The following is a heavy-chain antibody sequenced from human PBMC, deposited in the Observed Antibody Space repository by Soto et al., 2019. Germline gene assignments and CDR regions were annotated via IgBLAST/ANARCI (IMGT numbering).Heavy chain of an antibody. Sequence: SETLSLTCTVSGGSISSYYWSWIRQPPGKGLEWIGYIYYSGSTNYNPSLKSRVTISVDTSKNQFSLKLSSVTAADTAGYYCARGTDVKKVEYWGQEALVTVSS. J-gene: IGHJ4*02. CDR1: GGSISSYY. CDR3: ARGTDVKKVEY. V-gene: IGHV4-59*01. CDR2: IYYSGST. D-gene: IGHD1-1*01.